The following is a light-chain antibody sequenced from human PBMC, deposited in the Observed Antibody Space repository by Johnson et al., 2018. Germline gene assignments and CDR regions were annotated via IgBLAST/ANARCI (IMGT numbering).Light chain of an antibody. J-gene: IGLJ1*01. CDR1: SSNIGNNY. CDR2: ENN. CDR3: GTWDSRLSAGNV. Sequence: QSVLTQPPSVSAAPGQKVTISCSGSSSNIGNNYVSWYQQLPGTAPKLLIYENNKRPSGIPDRFSCSKSGTSATLGITGLQTGDEADYYCGTWDSRLSAGNVYGTGTKLTVL. V-gene: IGLV1-51*02.